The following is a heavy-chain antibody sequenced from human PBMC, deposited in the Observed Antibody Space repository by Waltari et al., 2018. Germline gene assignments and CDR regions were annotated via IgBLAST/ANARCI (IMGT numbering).Heavy chain of an antibody. V-gene: IGHV3-9*01. J-gene: IGHJ3*02. CDR1: GFTFDDYA. CDR2: ISWNSGSI. CDR3: ARARSLSGWYFVDAFDI. D-gene: IGHD6-19*01. Sequence: EVQLVESGGGLVQPGRSLRLSCAASGFTFDDYAMHWVRQAPGKGLEWVSGISWNSGSIGNADSGKGRFTSSRDNAKNSLYLQMNSLRAEDTALYYCARARSLSGWYFVDAFDIWGQGTMVTVSS.